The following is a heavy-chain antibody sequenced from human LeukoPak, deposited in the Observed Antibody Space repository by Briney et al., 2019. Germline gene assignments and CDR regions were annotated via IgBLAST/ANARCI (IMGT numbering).Heavy chain of an antibody. Sequence: EASVKVSCKASGYTFTGYYMHWVRQAPGQGLEWMGWINPNSGGTNYAQKFQGGVTMTRDTSISTAYMELSRLRSDDTAVYYCARDPWQRNWFDPWGQGTLVTVSS. V-gene: IGHV1-2*02. J-gene: IGHJ5*02. D-gene: IGHD5-12*01. CDR2: INPNSGGT. CDR1: GYTFTGYY. CDR3: ARDPWQRNWFDP.